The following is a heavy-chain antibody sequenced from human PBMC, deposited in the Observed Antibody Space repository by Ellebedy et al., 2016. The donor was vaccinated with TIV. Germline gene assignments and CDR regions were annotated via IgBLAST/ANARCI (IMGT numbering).Heavy chain of an antibody. CDR1: GGSLNSGGYY. D-gene: IGHD3-22*01. Sequence: SETLSLTXTVSGGSLNSGGYYWSWIRQPPGKGLEWIGRISNTGTTRYNPSLEGRVSMSVDTSKTHFSLKVSSVIAADTAVYFCAREPKIEDFDTSGYYLDSWGQGTPVTVSS. CDR2: ISNTGTT. V-gene: IGHV4-61*02. J-gene: IGHJ4*02. CDR3: AREPKIEDFDTSGYYLDS.